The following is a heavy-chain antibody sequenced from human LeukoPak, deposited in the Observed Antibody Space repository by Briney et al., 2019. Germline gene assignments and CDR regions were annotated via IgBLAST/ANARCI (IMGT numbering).Heavy chain of an antibody. CDR1: GGSFSGYY. CDR3: ARGGGYYYDSSGYYSY. Sequence: PSETLSLTCAVYGGSFSGYYWSWIRQPPGKGLEWIEEINHSGGTNYDPSLKSRVTISVDTSKNQFSLKLSSVTAADTAVYYCARGGGYYYDSSGYYSYWGQGTLVTVSS. V-gene: IGHV4-34*01. D-gene: IGHD3-22*01. CDR2: INHSGGT. J-gene: IGHJ4*02.